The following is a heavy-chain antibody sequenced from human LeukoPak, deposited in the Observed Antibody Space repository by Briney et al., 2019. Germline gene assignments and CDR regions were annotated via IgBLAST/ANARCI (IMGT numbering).Heavy chain of an antibody. Sequence: AGGSLRLSCAASGFTFSSYAMSWVRQAPGKGLEWIGTIYYSGITYHNPSLKSRLTISVDTSKNQFSLNLSSVTAADTAVYYCARLASSSHRINYYYYYMGVWGKGTTVTVSS. D-gene: IGHD6-13*01. J-gene: IGHJ6*03. CDR3: ARLASSSHRINYYYYYMGV. CDR1: GFTFSSYA. CDR2: IYYSGIT. V-gene: IGHV4-39*01.